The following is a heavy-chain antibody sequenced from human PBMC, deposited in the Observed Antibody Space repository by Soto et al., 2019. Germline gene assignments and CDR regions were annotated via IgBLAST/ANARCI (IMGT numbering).Heavy chain of an antibody. CDR2: INTGNGNT. CDR1: GYTFTSYA. CDR3: ARDDVSSVWPYYYYGMDV. Sequence: QVQLVQSGAEVKKPGASVKVSCKASGYTFTSYAMHWVRQAPGQRLEWMGWINTGNGNTIYSQTFQGRVTITRDTYASTAYMELSSLISEDTAVYYCARDDVSSVWPYYYYGMDVWGQGTTVTVSS. J-gene: IGHJ6*02. V-gene: IGHV1-3*04. D-gene: IGHD6-19*01.